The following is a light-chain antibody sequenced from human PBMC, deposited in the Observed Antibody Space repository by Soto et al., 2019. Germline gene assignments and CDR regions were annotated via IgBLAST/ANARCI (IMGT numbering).Light chain of an antibody. CDR2: GAS. Sequence: EIVMTQSPATLSVSPGERATLSCRASQSVNSNLAWYQQKPGQAPRLLIYGASTRATGMPARFSGSGFGTEFTLTISSLQSEDFAVYYCQQYNNWPPYTFGQGTKLEIK. CDR1: QSVNSN. CDR3: QQYNNWPPYT. V-gene: IGKV3-15*01. J-gene: IGKJ2*01.